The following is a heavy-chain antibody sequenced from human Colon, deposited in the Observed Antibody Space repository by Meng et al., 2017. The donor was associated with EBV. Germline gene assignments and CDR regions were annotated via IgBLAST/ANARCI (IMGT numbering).Heavy chain of an antibody. Sequence: VQRQGSDPGLVNSSETPSLTFEVSGGPIISNAHWWGWVRQPPGKGPEWIGEIHHSGTTNYNPSFKSRVTMSIDTWKNRFSLDLTSVTAADTAVYYCARGSYYTWATWGQGTLVTVSS. V-gene: IGHV4/OR15-8*02. CDR2: IHHSGTT. D-gene: IGHD3-10*01. CDR3: ARGSYYTWAT. CDR1: GGPIISNAHW. J-gene: IGHJ5*02.